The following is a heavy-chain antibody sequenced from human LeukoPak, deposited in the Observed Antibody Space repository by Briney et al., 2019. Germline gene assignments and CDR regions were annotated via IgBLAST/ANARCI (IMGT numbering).Heavy chain of an antibody. CDR2: IYYNGNT. J-gene: IGHJ4*02. Sequence: SQTLSLTCTVSGGSINSGTYYWSWIRQHPGKGLEWIGHIYYNGNTYYNPSLKSRVTISVDTSKTQFSLKLTSVTAADMAVYYCARGGRWLPSEAGGVDYWGQGTLVTVSS. CDR1: GGSINSGTYY. CDR3: ARGGRWLPSEAGGVDY. D-gene: IGHD5-24*01. V-gene: IGHV4-31*03.